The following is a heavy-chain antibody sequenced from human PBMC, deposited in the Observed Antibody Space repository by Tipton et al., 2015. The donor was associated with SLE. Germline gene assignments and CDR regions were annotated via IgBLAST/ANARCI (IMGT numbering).Heavy chain of an antibody. CDR1: GDSISTGSDY. J-gene: IGHJ3*02. CDR2: LYTAGSP. Sequence: TLSLTCTVSGDSISTGSDYWTWIRQPAGKGPEWIGRLYTAGSPVYNPSLESRVAISMDTSKNQLSLTLTSVTAADTAMYYCARTLDTLDIWGQGTMVTVSS. V-gene: IGHV4-61*02. CDR3: ARTLDTLDI.